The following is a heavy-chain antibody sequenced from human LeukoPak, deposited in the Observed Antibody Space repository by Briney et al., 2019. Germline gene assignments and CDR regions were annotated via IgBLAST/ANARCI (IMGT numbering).Heavy chain of an antibody. CDR1: GFTFSSYG. D-gene: IGHD2-2*01. V-gene: IGHV3-33*01. J-gene: IGHJ4*02. CDR2: IWYDGSNK. CDR3: ARERDIVVVPAAILRY. Sequence: GGSLRLSCAASGFTFSSYGMNWVRQAPGKGLEWVAVIWYDGSNKYYADSVKGRSTISRDNSKNTLYLQMNSLRAEDTAVYYCARERDIVVVPAAILRYWGQGTLVTVSS.